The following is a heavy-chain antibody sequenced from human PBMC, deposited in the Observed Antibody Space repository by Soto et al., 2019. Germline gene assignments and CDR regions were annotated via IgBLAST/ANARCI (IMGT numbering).Heavy chain of an antibody. J-gene: IGHJ5*02. CDR1: GFTFSNAL. V-gene: IGHV3-15*01. Sequence: EVQLVESGGGLVKPGGSLRLSCAASGFTFSNALMSWVRQAPGKGLEWVGRIKSKTDGGTTDYAAPVKGRFTISRDDSKNTLYLQMNSLKTEDTAVYSCTTGLTIFGVVIDPWGQGTLVTVSS. D-gene: IGHD3-3*01. CDR2: IKSKTDGGTT. CDR3: TTGLTIFGVVIDP.